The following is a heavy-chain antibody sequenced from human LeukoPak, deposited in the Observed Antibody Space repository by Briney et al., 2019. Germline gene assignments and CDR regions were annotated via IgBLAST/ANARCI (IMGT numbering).Heavy chain of an antibody. J-gene: IGHJ4*02. Sequence: GGSLRLSCAASGFTFSSYAMSWVRQAPGKGLEWVSAISGSGGSTYYADSVKGRFTISRDSSKNTLYLQMNSLRVEDTAVYYCAKWELLMSFDYWGQGTLVTVSS. CDR1: GFTFSSYA. V-gene: IGHV3-23*01. CDR3: AKWELLMSFDY. CDR2: ISGSGGST. D-gene: IGHD1-26*01.